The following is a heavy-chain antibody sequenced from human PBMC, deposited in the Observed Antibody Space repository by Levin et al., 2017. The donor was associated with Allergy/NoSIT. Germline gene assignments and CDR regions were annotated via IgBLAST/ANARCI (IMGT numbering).Heavy chain of an antibody. CDR3: ARDGDRKGSCPYDAFDF. Sequence: PGESLKISCKAFGGTLSNNAISWVRQAPGQGLEWMGGIIPMFGKATYAQQFQGRVTITADKSTSTAYMQLSGLRSEDTAVYCCARDGDRKGSCPYDAFDFWGQGTVVAVSS. V-gene: IGHV1-69*06. J-gene: IGHJ3*01. CDR1: GGTLSNNA. CDR2: IIPMFGKA. D-gene: IGHD6-13*01.